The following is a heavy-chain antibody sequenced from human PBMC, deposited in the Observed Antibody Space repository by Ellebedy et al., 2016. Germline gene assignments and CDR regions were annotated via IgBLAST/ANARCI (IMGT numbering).Heavy chain of an antibody. CDR1: GFIFSRYA. CDR2: ISGSGGNT. J-gene: IGHJ6*03. Sequence: GESLKISCAASGFIFSRYAMTWVRQAPGKGLEWFSGISGSGGNTYYADLVKGRFTISRDNSKNTLFLQMNSLRAEDTAVYYCAKDGPPRQAPWDVWGKGTTVTVSS. CDR3: AKDGPPRQAPWDV. V-gene: IGHV3-23*01.